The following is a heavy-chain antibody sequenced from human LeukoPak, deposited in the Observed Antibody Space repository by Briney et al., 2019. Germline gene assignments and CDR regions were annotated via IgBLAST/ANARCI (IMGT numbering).Heavy chain of an antibody. D-gene: IGHD3-22*01. CDR3: ARDLQRSGYHYDSSSYFYFDS. CDR1: IYSITGAYY. Sequence: SETLSLTCSVSIYSITGAYYWGWIRQPPGKGLEWIGSIYHSGNTYYSPSLESRVTISVDTSKNQFSLRLSSVTAADTAVYYCARDLQRSGYHYDSSSYFYFDSWGPGTLVTVSS. V-gene: IGHV4-38-2*02. CDR2: IYHSGNT. J-gene: IGHJ4*02.